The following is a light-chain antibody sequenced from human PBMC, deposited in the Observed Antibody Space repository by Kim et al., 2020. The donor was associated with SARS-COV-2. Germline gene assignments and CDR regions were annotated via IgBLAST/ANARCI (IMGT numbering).Light chain of an antibody. CDR2: NDY. CDR3: AAWDVSLNGWV. Sequence: ELTQPPSTSCTTGQRVTTACSGSSSNVGLHFVNWYQQLPGTAPRVFLYNDYHRHSRVPDRFSGSRSGTSATLAIRGLKSEDEADYYCAAWDVSLNGWVFGGGTQLTVL. J-gene: IGLJ3*02. V-gene: IGLV1-44*01. CDR1: SSNVGLHF.